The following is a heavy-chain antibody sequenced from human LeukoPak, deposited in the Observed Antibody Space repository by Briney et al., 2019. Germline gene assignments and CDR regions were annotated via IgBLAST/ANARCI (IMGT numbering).Heavy chain of an antibody. D-gene: IGHD3-22*01. CDR3: ARGLVVITKRFDY. J-gene: IGHJ4*02. Sequence: HPSETLSLTCAVYGGSFSGYYWSWIRQPPGKGLEWIGEINHSGSTNYNPSLKSRVTISVDTSKKQFSLKLSSVTAADTAVYYCARGLVVITKRFDYWGQGTLVTVSS. CDR2: INHSGST. V-gene: IGHV4-34*01. CDR1: GGSFSGYY.